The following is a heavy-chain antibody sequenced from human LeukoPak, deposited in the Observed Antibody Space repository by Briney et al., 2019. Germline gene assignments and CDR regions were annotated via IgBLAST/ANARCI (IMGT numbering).Heavy chain of an antibody. J-gene: IGHJ4*02. CDR2: VTPIFGTA. CDR1: GGTFSSYA. CDR3: ARSFDILTEYYFDY. V-gene: IGHV1-69*13. D-gene: IGHD3-9*01. Sequence: SVKVSCKASGGTFSSYALSWVRQAPGQGLEWMGGVTPIFGTANYAQKFQGRVTITADESTSTVYMELSSLRSEDTAVYYCARSFDILTEYYFDYWGQGTLVTVSS.